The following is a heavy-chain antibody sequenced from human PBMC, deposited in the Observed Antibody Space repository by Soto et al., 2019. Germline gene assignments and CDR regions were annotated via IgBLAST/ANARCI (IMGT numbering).Heavy chain of an antibody. J-gene: IGHJ6*01. CDR2: INHSGST. D-gene: IGHD3-10*01. CDR1: VGPVSGYY. Sequence: ETLYLKCAVHVGPVSGYYWSWIREPPGKGLEWIGEINHSGSTNYNPSLKSRVIISVDTSKNQFSLKLSSVTAADTAVYYCARFPGSKRGYYGSGPYYGMDVWGQVTTVRVS. V-gene: IGHV4-34*01. CDR3: ARFPGSKRGYYGSGPYYGMDV.